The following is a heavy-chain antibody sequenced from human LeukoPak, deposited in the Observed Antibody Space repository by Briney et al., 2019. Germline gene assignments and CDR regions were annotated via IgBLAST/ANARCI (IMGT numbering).Heavy chain of an antibody. D-gene: IGHD3-10*01. CDR3: AKDSAFYYIDV. Sequence: QPGGSLRLSCAASGFIFSSYSMNWVRQAPGEGLEWVSYISSLSGTIYYADSVKGRFTISRDNSKNTLYLQMNSLKGDDTAVYYCAKDSAFYYIDVWGKGTTVIISS. J-gene: IGHJ6*03. CDR2: ISSLSGTI. CDR1: GFIFSSYS. V-gene: IGHV3-48*01.